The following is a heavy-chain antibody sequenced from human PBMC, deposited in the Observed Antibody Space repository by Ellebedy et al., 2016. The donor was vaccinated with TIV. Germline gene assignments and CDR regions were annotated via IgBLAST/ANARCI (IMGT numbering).Heavy chain of an antibody. D-gene: IGHD2-21*01. CDR1: GASISSYY. Sequence: MPSETLSLTCTVSGASISSYYWSWIRQPPGKGLEWIGYIYYSGSTNYNPSLKSRVTISVDTSKNQFSLKVSSVIAADTAVYYCARSLHIPALDYWGQGTLVTVSS. J-gene: IGHJ4*02. CDR2: IYYSGST. CDR3: ARSLHIPALDY. V-gene: IGHV4-59*01.